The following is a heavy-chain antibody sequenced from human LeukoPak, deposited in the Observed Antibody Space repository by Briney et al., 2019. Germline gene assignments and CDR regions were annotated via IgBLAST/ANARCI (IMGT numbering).Heavy chain of an antibody. D-gene: IGHD6-19*01. CDR3: ARDLLYSSGRLGYVFDI. V-gene: IGHV3-30-3*01. CDR2: ISYDGSNK. Sequence: GGSLRLSCAASGFTFSSYAMHWVRQAPGKGLEWVAVISYDGSNKYYADSVKGRFTISRDNSKNTLYLQMNSLRAEDTAVYYCARDLLYSSGRLGYVFDIWGQGTMVTVSS. J-gene: IGHJ3*02. CDR1: GFTFSSYA.